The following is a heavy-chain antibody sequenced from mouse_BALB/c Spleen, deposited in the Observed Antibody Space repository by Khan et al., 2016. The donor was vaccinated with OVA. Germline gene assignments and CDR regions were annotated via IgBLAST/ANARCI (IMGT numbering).Heavy chain of an antibody. CDR1: GYTFTDYV. CDR2: IYPGSGST. V-gene: IGHV1-77*01. Sequence: VELVESGPELVKPGASVKMSCKASGYTFTDYVINWVKQRTGQGLEWIGEIYPGSGSTYYNEKFKGKATLTADKSSNTAYMQLSSLTSEDSAVYFCAWNYASWVAYWGQGTLVTVSA. J-gene: IGHJ3*01. CDR3: AWNYASWVAY.